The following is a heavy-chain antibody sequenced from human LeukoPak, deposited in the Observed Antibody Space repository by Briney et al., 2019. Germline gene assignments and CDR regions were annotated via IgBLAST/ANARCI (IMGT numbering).Heavy chain of an antibody. V-gene: IGHV1-18*01. Sequence: ASVKVSCKASGYTFTSYGISWVRQAPGQGLEWMGWISAYNGNTNYAQKLQGRVTMTTDTSTSTAYMELRSMSSDDTAVYYCARESYYYGSGSYFTPYYYYYYMDVWGKGTTVTISS. CDR2: ISAYNGNT. J-gene: IGHJ6*03. CDR3: ARESYYYGSGSYFTPYYYYYYMDV. D-gene: IGHD3-10*01. CDR1: GYTFTSYG.